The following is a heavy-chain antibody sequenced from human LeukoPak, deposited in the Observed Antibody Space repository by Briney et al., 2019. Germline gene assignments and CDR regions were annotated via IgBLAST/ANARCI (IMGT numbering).Heavy chain of an antibody. CDR3: AREGYGSNGS. CDR2: IHDSGST. J-gene: IGHJ4*02. V-gene: IGHV4-30-4*01. Sequence: PSETLSLTCTVSGGSISSGDYYWSWIRQPPGKGLEWIGYIHDSGSTYYNPSLESRVTISVDTSENQFSLKLSSVTAADTAVYYCAREGYGSNGSWGQGTLVTVSS. D-gene: IGHD3-22*01. CDR1: GGSISSGDYY.